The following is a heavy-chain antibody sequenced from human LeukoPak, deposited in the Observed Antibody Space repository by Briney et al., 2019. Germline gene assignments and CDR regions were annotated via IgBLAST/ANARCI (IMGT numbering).Heavy chain of an antibody. Sequence: ASVTVSCKASGYTFTSYGISWVRQAPGQGLEWMGWISAYNGNTNYAQKLQGRVTMTTDTSTSTAYMELRSLRSDDTAVYYCARGGAGARAYYYYMDVWGKGTTVTVSS. D-gene: IGHD1-26*01. CDR2: ISAYNGNT. J-gene: IGHJ6*03. V-gene: IGHV1-18*01. CDR1: GYTFTSYG. CDR3: ARGGAGARAYYYYMDV.